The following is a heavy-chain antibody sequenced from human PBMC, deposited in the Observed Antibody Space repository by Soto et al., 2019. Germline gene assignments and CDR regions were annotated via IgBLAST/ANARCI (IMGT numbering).Heavy chain of an antibody. CDR3: ARSDGRY. V-gene: IGHV4-59*01. CDR1: GGSINTDY. J-gene: IGHJ4*02. CDR2: IYYSGST. Sequence: PSETLSLTCTVSGGSINTDYWTWIRQAPGRGLEWIGYIYYSGSTNYNPSLKSRVTISVDTSKNQFSLKSSSVTAADTAVYYCARSDGRYWGQGTLVTVSS.